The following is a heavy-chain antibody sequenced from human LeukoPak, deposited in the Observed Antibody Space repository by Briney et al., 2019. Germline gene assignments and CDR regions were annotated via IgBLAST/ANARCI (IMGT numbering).Heavy chain of an antibody. CDR3: AKYYCSSTSCYVDYFDY. CDR2: IRYDGSNK. D-gene: IGHD2-2*01. CDR1: GFTFSSYG. V-gene: IGHV3-30*02. J-gene: IGHJ4*02. Sequence: GGSLRLSCAASGFTFSSYGMHWVRQAPGKGLEWVAFIRYDGSNKYYADSVKGRFTISRDNSKNTLYLQMNSLRAEDTAVYYCAKYYCSSTSCYVDYFDYWGQGTLVTVSS.